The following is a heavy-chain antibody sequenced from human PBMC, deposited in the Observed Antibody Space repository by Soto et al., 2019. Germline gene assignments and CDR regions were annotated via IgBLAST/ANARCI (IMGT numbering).Heavy chain of an antibody. J-gene: IGHJ3*02. D-gene: IGHD2-15*01. V-gene: IGHV3-23*01. CDR3: AKDRGRIVVATGESDFDS. Sequence: EVQLLESGGGLVQPGGSLRLSCAASGFTFSYYAMSWVRQAPGKGLEWVSTISGSGGSTYYADSVKGRFTISRDNSKNTGYLEMSRRRAEVTAVYYCAKDRGRIVVATGESDFDSWGHGAMVTVSS. CDR1: GFTFSYYA. CDR2: ISGSGGST.